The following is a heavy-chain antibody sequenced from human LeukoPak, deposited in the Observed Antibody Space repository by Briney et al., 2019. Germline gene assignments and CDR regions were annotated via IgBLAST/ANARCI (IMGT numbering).Heavy chain of an antibody. V-gene: IGHV1-46*01. J-gene: IGHJ6*03. CDR2: INPSGGST. CDR1: GYTFTSYY. CDR3: ARGASHPAGTRPRYCSSTSCYYYMDV. Sequence: ASVKVSCKASGYTFTSYYMHWARQAPGQGLEWMGIINPSGGSTSYAQKFQGRVTMTRDTSTSTVYMELSSLRSEDTAVYYCARGASHPAGTRPRYCSSTSCYYYMDVWGKGTTVTVSS. D-gene: IGHD2-2*01.